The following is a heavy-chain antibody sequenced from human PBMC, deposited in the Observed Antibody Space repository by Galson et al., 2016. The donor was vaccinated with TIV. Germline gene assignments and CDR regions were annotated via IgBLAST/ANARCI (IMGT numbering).Heavy chain of an antibody. D-gene: IGHD2-2*02. CDR1: GFSFSSHW. Sequence: SLRLSCAASGFSFSSHWMHWVRQAPGKGLVWLSLINTDGSISKYADSVKGRFTVSRDNARNSLFLQMTSLRAEDTALYYCAKGKGSSCYSGADYWGQGT. CDR2: INTDGSIS. V-gene: IGHV3-74*01. J-gene: IGHJ4*02. CDR3: AKGKGSSCYSGADY.